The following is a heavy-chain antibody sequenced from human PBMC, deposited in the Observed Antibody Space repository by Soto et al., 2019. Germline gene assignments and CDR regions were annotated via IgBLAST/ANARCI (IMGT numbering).Heavy chain of an antibody. CDR1: GGSISSSSYY. V-gene: IGHV4-39*01. J-gene: IGHJ5*02. D-gene: IGHD6-13*01. CDR3: ARGLAAAQRGNWFDP. CDR2: IYYSGST. Sequence: QLQLQESGPGLVKPSETLSLTCTVSGGSISSSSYYWGWIRQPPGKGLEWIGSIYYSGSTYYNPSPKSRVTMAVDTSKNQSSLKLSSVTAADTAVYYCARGLAAAQRGNWFDPWGQGTLVTVSS.